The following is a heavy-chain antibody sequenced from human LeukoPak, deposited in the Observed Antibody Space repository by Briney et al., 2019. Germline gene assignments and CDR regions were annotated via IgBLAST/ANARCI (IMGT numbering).Heavy chain of an antibody. CDR2: INPNSGGT. Sequence: ASVKVSCKASGYTFTGYYMHWVRQAPGQGLEWMGWINPNSGGTNYAQKSQGRVTMTRDTSISTAYMELSRLRSDDTAVYYCARVKKARYNLIDYWGQGTLVTVSS. J-gene: IGHJ4*02. V-gene: IGHV1-2*02. CDR1: GYTFTGYY. CDR3: ARVKKARYNLIDY. D-gene: IGHD3-9*01.